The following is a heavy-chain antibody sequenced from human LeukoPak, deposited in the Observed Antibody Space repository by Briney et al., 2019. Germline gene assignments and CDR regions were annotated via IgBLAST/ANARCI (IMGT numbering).Heavy chain of an antibody. V-gene: IGHV1-18*01. J-gene: IGHJ4*02. D-gene: IGHD3-10*01. CDR3: ARDRGYYYGSGSYFHMGYFDY. Sequence: GAPVKVSCTASGHTFSSYGISWVRQAPGHGLEWMGWSSAYNGNTNYAQKLQGRVTMTTDTSTSTAYMELRSLRSDDTAVYYCARDRGYYYGSGSYFHMGYFDYWGQGTLVTVSS. CDR1: GHTFSSYG. CDR2: SSAYNGNT.